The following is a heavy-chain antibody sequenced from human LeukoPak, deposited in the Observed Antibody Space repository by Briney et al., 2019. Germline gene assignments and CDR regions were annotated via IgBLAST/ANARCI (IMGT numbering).Heavy chain of an antibody. J-gene: IGHJ3*02. V-gene: IGHV4-59*01. CDR1: GGSISSYY. CDR2: IYYSGST. Sequence: SETLSLTCTVSGGSISSYYWSWIRQPPGKGLEWIGYIYYSGSTNYNPSLKSRVTISVDTSKNQFSLKLSSVTAADTAVYYCARGAPGELLRPVAFDIWGQGTMVTVSS. CDR3: ARGAPGELLRPVAFDI. D-gene: IGHD1-26*01.